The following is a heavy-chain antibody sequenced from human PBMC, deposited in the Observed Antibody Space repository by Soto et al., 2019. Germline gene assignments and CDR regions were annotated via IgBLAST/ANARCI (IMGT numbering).Heavy chain of an antibody. CDR2: SSGGGGGT. D-gene: IGHD2-2*01. CDR1: GFTFNDAW. CDR3: AKDTVPVATPWFDP. Sequence: GGSLRLSCAASGFTFNDAWMNWVRQAPGKGLEWVSSSSGGGGGTHYADSVKGRFTISRDNSKNTLYLQMNSLRAEDTAVYYCAKDTVPVATPWFDPWGQGTLVTVSS. J-gene: IGHJ5*02. V-gene: IGHV3-23*01.